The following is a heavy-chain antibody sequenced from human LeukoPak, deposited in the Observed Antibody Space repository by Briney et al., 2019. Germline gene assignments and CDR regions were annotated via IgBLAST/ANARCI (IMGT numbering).Heavy chain of an antibody. CDR2: INHSGST. Sequence: SETLSLTCAVYGGSFSGYYGSWIRQPPGKGLDWIGEINHSGSTNYNPSLKSRVTISVDTSKNQFSLKLSSVTAADTAVYYCARGHSSSWYINWFDPWGQGTLVTVSS. CDR1: GGSFSGYY. J-gene: IGHJ5*02. V-gene: IGHV4-34*01. D-gene: IGHD6-13*01. CDR3: ARGHSSSWYINWFDP.